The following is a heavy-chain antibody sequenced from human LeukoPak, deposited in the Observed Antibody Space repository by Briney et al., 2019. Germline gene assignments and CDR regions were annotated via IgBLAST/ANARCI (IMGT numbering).Heavy chain of an antibody. V-gene: IGHV4-59*01. D-gene: IGHD2-21*01. CDR2: IYYSGST. CDR3: ARDRPGPAYCGGDCYSVGPSYYFDY. CDR1: GGSISSYY. Sequence: PSETLSLTCTVSGGSISSYYWSWIRQPPGKGLEWIGYIYYSGSTNYNPSLKSRVTISVDTSKNQFSLKLSSVTAADTAVYYCARDRPGPAYCGGDCYSVGPSYYFDYWGQGTLVTVSS. J-gene: IGHJ4*02.